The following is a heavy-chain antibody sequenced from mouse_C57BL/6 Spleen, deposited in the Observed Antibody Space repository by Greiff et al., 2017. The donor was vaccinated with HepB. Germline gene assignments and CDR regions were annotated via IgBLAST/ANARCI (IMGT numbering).Heavy chain of an antibody. J-gene: IGHJ2*01. CDR3: AREGGGYYGSGYGY. CDR2: IDPSDSET. V-gene: IGHV1-52*01. D-gene: IGHD1-1*01. CDR1: GYTFTSSW. Sequence: VQLQQPGAELVRPGSSVKLSCKASGYTFTSSWMHWVKQRPIQGLECIGNIDPSDSETHYNQKFKDKATLTVDKSSSTAYMQLSSLTSEDSAVYYCAREGGGYYGSGYGYWGQGTTLTVAS.